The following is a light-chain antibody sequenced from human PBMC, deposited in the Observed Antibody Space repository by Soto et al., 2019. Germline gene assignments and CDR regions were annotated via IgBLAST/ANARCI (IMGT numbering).Light chain of an antibody. J-gene: IGLJ3*02. CDR1: SGAVSTSYY. Sequence: QTVVTQEPSFSVSPGGTVTLTCGLGSGAVSTSYYPSWYQQTPGQAPRTLIYSTNTRSSGVPDRFSGSILGNKAALTITGAQADDESDYYCVLYVDVGSALFGGGTQLTVL. CDR3: VLYVDVGSAL. V-gene: IGLV8-61*01. CDR2: STN.